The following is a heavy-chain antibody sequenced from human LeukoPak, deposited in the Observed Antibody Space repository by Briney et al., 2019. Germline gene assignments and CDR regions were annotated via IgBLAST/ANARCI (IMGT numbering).Heavy chain of an antibody. CDR3: AREDYGEYVTDAFDI. CDR2: IKQDGSEK. V-gene: IGHV3-7*01. D-gene: IGHD4-17*01. CDR1: GFTFSSFW. Sequence: GGSLRLSCAASGFTFSSFWMSWVRQAPGKGLEWVANIKQDGSEKYYMDSVKGRFTISRDNAKNSLYLQMNSLRAEDTAVYYCAREDYGEYVTDAFDIWGQGTMVTVSS. J-gene: IGHJ3*02.